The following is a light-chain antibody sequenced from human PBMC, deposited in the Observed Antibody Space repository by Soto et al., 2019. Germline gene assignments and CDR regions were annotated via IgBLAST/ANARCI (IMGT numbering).Light chain of an antibody. J-gene: IGKJ5*01. CDR2: GAS. CDR1: QDISTN. CDR3: QQYDFLPT. Sequence: DIYMTQSPSSLSASVGDRVTITCQASQDISTNLNWYQQKPGKAPELLIYGASNLETGVSSRFSGSGSGTTFTFTISSLQPEDIATYFCQQYDFLPTFGQGTPLEIQ. V-gene: IGKV1-33*01.